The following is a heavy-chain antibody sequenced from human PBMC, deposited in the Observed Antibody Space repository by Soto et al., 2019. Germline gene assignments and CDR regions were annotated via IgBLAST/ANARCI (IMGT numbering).Heavy chain of an antibody. CDR3: ARALNGITGSRHAFDI. J-gene: IGHJ3*02. V-gene: IGHV1-2*04. Sequence: GASVKVSCKASGYTFTGYYMHWVRQAPGQGLEWMGWINPNSGGTNYAQKFQGWVTMTRDTSISTAYMELSRLRSDDTAVYYCARALNGITGSRHAFDIWGQGTMVTVSS. CDR1: GYTFTGYY. CDR2: INPNSGGT. D-gene: IGHD1-20*01.